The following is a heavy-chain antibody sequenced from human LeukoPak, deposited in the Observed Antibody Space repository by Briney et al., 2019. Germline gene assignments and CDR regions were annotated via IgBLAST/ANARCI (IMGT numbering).Heavy chain of an antibody. CDR2: ISHSGST. J-gene: IGHJ4*02. CDR3: TRNAAYCLDF. CDR1: GYSISSGYW. D-gene: IGHD2-21*01. Sequence: PSGTLSLTCAVSGYSISSGYWWSWVRQPPGKGLEWIGEISHSGSTNYNPSLKSRVTISADESKNQFSLKLNSVTAADTAVYYCTRNAAYCLDFWGQGTPVTVSS. V-gene: IGHV4-4*02.